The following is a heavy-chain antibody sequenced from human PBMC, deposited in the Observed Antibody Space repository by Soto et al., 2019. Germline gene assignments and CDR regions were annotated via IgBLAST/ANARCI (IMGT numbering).Heavy chain of an antibody. J-gene: IGHJ4*02. D-gene: IGHD3-10*01. CDR2: INAGNGNT. Sequence: QVPLLQSGAEEKKHGASVKVSCKASGHTFTSYAMHWVRQAPGQRLEWMGWINAGNGNTKYLQRFQGRVTIIRDTAGSTADIELSSLGSEDKAVYSCVRYYQWGGHIVYWCQGTLVTVSS. CDR3: VRYYQWGGHIVY. CDR1: GHTFTSYA. V-gene: IGHV1-3*05.